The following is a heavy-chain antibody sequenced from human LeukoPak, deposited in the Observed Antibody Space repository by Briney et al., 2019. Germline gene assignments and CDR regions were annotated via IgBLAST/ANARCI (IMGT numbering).Heavy chain of an antibody. D-gene: IGHD3-22*01. J-gene: IGHJ4*02. CDR2: IYYSGST. CDR1: GGSISSYY. CDR3: ARLDDSSGLVVDY. Sequence: PSETLSLTCTVSGGSISSYYWSWIRQPPGKGQEWIGYIYYSGSTNYNPSLKSRVTISVDTSKNQFSLNLSSVTAADTAVYYCARLDDSSGLVVDYWGQGTLVTVSS. V-gene: IGHV4-59*08.